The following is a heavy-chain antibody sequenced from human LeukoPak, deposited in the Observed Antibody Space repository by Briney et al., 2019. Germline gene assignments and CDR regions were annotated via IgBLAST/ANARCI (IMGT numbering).Heavy chain of an antibody. D-gene: IGHD3-3*01. CDR1: GGTFSSYA. V-gene: IGHV1-69*01. CDR3: ARAKKLRFLEWSDEYYYGMDV. J-gene: IGHJ6*02. CDR2: IIPIFGTA. Sequence: GSSVKVSCKASGGTFSSYAISWVRQAPGQGLEWMGGIIPIFGTANYAQKFQGRVTITADESTSTAYMELSSLRSEDTAVYYCARAKKLRFLEWSDEYYYGMDVWGQGTTVTVSS.